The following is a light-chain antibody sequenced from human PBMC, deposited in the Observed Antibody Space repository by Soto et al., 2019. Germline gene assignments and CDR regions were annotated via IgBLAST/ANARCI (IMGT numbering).Light chain of an antibody. CDR3: QQYKSFPRT. CDR1: ESISSW. V-gene: IGKV1-5*03. Sequence: DIQMTQSPSTLSASVGDRVTITCRASESISSWLAWYQQKPGKAPNLLIYKASSLETGVPSRFSGSGSGTEFTLTISTLQPEDFATYYCQQYKSFPRTFGQGTKVELK. CDR2: KAS. J-gene: IGKJ1*01.